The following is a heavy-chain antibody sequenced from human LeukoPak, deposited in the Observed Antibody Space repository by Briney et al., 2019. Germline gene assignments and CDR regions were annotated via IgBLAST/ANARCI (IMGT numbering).Heavy chain of an antibody. J-gene: IGHJ2*01. CDR2: INSDGSST. V-gene: IGHV3-74*01. D-gene: IGHD6-19*01. Sequence: GGSLRLSCAASGFTFSSYWMHWVRHAPGKGLVWVSRINSDGSSTSYADSVKGRFTISRDNAKNTLYLQMNSLRAEDTAVYYCASAIAVAGNWYFDLWGRGTLVTVSS. CDR1: GFTFSSYW. CDR3: ASAIAVAGNWYFDL.